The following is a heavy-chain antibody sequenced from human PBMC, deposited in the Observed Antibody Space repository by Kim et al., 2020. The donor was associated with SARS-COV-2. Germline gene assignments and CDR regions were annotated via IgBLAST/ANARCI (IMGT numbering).Heavy chain of an antibody. J-gene: IGHJ1*01. Sequence: SETLSLTCTVSGGSISPYYWSWIRQSPGKGLEWIGYIYYSGSTNYNPSLKSRVTISVDTSKNQFSLKLNFVTAADTAIYYCAKIEVATARRLGYFHHWGQGTLVIVSS. CDR1: GGSISPYY. V-gene: IGHV4-59*01. CDR2: IYYSGST. D-gene: IGHD2-21*02. CDR3: AKIEVATARRLGYFHH.